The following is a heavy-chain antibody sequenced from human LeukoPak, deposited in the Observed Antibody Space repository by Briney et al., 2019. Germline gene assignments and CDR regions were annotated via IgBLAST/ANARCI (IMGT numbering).Heavy chain of an antibody. CDR2: ISAYNGNT. J-gene: IGHJ4*02. CDR3: ARGGRCSGGSCYSRARVDY. D-gene: IGHD2-15*01. CDR1: GYTFTSYG. V-gene: IGHV1-18*01. Sequence: ASVKVSCKASGYTFTSYGISWVRQAPGQGLEWMGWISAYNGNTNYAQKFQGRVTMTTDTSTSTAYMELRSLRSDDTAVYYCARGGRCSGGSCYSRARVDYWGQGTLVAVSS.